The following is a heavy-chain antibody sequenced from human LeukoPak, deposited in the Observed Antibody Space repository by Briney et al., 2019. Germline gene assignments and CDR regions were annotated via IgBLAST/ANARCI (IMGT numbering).Heavy chain of an antibody. CDR3: ARLGPSYYYYYGMDV. J-gene: IGHJ6*02. CDR2: IIPIFGTA. Sequence: SVKVSCKASGGTFSSYAISWVRQAPGQGLEWMGGIIPIFGTANYAQKFQGRVTITADESTSTAYMELSSLRSEDTAVYYCARLGPSYYYYYGMDVWGQGTTVTVSS. CDR1: GGTFSSYA. V-gene: IGHV1-69*13. D-gene: IGHD7-27*01.